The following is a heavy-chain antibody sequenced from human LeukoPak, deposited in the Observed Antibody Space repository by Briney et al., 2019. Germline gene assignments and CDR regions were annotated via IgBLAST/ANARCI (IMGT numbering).Heavy chain of an antibody. J-gene: IGHJ3*02. CDR2: INPNSGGT. CDR1: GYTFTGYY. V-gene: IGHV1-2*02. Sequence: GASVKVSCKASGYTFTGYYMHWVRQAPGQGLEWMGWINPNSGGTNYAQKFQGRVTMTRDTSISTAYMELSRLRSDDTAMYYCAAYYGTPPGTFDIWGQGTMVAVSS. CDR3: AAYYGTPPGTFDI. D-gene: IGHD1-14*01.